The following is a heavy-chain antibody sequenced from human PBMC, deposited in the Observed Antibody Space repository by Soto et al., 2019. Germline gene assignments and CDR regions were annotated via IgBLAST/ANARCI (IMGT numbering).Heavy chain of an antibody. CDR3: ARDSGMIRGNYGMDV. Sequence: GGSLRLSCAASGFIVRSNYMTWVRQAPGKGLEWVSVIYSSGNIYYPDSVKGRFTTSRDNSQNTFFLQMNSPRAEDTAVYYCARDSGMIRGNYGMDVWGQGTTVTVSS. J-gene: IGHJ6*02. V-gene: IGHV3-53*01. CDR2: IYSSGNI. D-gene: IGHD3-10*01. CDR1: GFIVRSNY.